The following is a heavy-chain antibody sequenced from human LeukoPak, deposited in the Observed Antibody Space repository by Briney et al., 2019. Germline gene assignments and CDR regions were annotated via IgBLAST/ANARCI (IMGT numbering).Heavy chain of an antibody. J-gene: IGHJ4*02. Sequence: SETLSLTCAVYGGSFSGYYWSWIRHPPGKGLEWIGEINHSGSTNYNPSLKSRVTISVDTSKNQFSLKLSSVTAADTAVYYCARGRWFGELSPSDYWGQGTLVTVSS. CDR3: ARGRWFGELSPSDY. V-gene: IGHV4-34*01. CDR1: GGSFSGYY. CDR2: INHSGST. D-gene: IGHD3-10*01.